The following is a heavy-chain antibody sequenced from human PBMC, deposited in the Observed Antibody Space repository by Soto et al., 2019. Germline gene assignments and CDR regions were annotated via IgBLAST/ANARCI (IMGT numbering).Heavy chain of an antibody. CDR1: GGSFRDYV. CDR2: INHSGST. V-gene: IGHV4-34*01. J-gene: IGHJ6*03. Sequence: PSGTMYLTCAVCGGSFRDYVWSWIRQPPGTGLEWIGEINHSGSTNYNPSLKSRVTISVDTSKNQFSLKLSSVTAADTAVYYCARGSTMVRGVIIKGSYMDVWAKGTTVTV. CDR3: ARGSTMVRGVIIKGSYMDV. D-gene: IGHD3-10*01.